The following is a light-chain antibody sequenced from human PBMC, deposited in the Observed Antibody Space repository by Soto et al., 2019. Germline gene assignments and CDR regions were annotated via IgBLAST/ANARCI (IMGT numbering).Light chain of an antibody. CDR3: QRYYTSSPLT. CDR2: DSS. CDR1: QNINRY. Sequence: DIQMTQSPSTLSEFVGDTVTITCQASQNINRYLAWHQQKPGKAPKLLIYDSSTLERGVPSRFNGSGSATAFTLTISSLQPEDFATYYCQRYYTSSPLTFGGGTKVDIK. J-gene: IGKJ4*01. V-gene: IGKV1-5*01.